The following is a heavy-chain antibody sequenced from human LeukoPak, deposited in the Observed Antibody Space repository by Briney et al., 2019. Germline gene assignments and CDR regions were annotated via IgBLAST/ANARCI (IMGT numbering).Heavy chain of an antibody. V-gene: IGHV3-64*01. CDR2: ISSNGGST. CDR1: GFTFSSYA. J-gene: IGHJ4*02. D-gene: IGHD3-10*01. CDR3: ARDQVLLWFGDPSTFDY. Sequence: PGGSLRLSCAASGFTFSSYAMHWVRQAPGKGLEYVSAISSNGGSTYYANSVKGRFTISRDNSKNTLYLQMGSLRAEDTAVYYCARDQVLLWFGDPSTFDYWGQGTLVTVSS.